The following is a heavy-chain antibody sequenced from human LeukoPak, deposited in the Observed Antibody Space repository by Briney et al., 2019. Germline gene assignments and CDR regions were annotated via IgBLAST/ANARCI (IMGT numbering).Heavy chain of an antibody. Sequence: PGGSLRLSCAASGFTFSSYEMNWVRQAPGKGLEWLSYISSSGSTTYYADSVKGRFTISRDNAKNSLYLQMNSLRAEDTAVYYCARDRYDSSGIFDYWGQGILVTVSS. J-gene: IGHJ4*02. CDR3: ARDRYDSSGIFDY. V-gene: IGHV3-48*03. D-gene: IGHD3-22*01. CDR1: GFTFSSYE. CDR2: ISSSGSTT.